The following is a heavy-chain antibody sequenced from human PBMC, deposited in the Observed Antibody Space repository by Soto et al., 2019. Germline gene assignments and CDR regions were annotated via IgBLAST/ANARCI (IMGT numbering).Heavy chain of an antibody. V-gene: IGHV3-23*01. CDR2: ISGSGGST. CDR1: GFTFSSYA. D-gene: IGHD1-26*01. Sequence: GGSLRLSCAASGFTFSSYAMSWVRQAPGKGLEWVSAISGSGGSTYHADSVKGRFTISRDNSKNTLYLQMNSLRAEDTAVYYCATLPRWELLDYWGQGTLVTVSS. CDR3: ATLPRWELLDY. J-gene: IGHJ4*02.